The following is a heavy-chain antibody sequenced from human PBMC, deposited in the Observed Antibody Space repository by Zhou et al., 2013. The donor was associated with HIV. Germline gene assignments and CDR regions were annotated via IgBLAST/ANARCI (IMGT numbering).Heavy chain of an antibody. V-gene: IGHV1-69*15. CDR2: ITPMLATP. J-gene: IGHJ5*01. D-gene: IGHD3-16*01. CDR1: GGTFSTYG. CDR3: ARGGRGLAFDF. Sequence: QVQLVQSGAEVKKPGSSVKVSCKTSGGTFSTYGISWVRQAPGQGLEWMGRITPMLATPHYAQNFQDRVTATADESTSTVFMELRSLTSDDTAVYYCARGGRGLAFDFWGQGTLVTVSS.